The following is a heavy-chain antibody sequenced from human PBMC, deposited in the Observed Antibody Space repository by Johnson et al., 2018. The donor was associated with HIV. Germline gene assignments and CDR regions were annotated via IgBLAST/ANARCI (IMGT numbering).Heavy chain of an antibody. V-gene: IGHV3-30*02. CDR3: ARDYVTAFDI. CDR2: IRYDGSNK. D-gene: IGHD3-16*01. CDR1: GFTFSYYG. Sequence: QVQLLESGGGVVQPGGSLRLSCVPSGSSGFTFSYYGMHWVRQAPGKGLEWVAFIRYDGSNKYYADSVKGRFTISRDNSKNSLYLQMNSLRAEDTAVYYCARDYVTAFDIWGQGTMVTVSS. J-gene: IGHJ3*02.